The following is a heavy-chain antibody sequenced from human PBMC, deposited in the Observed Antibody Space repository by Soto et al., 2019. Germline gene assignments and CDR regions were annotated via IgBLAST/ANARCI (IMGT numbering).Heavy chain of an antibody. D-gene: IGHD3-10*01. CDR2: TYFMSKWYN. V-gene: IGHV6-1*01. CDR1: GDSVSSNTAS. Sequence: SQTLSLTCAISGDSVSSNTASWNWIRQSPSRGLEWLGRTYFMSKWYNDYSVSVKGRITITPATPNNLFSLQLNPVTPENPAVYFCAKGDTRGPKPVSAFHPGGQEIMVTASS. J-gene: IGHJ5*02. CDR3: AKGDTRGPKPVSAFHP.